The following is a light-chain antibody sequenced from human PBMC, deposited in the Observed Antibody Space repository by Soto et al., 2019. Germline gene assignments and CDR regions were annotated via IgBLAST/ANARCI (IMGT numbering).Light chain of an antibody. CDR1: SSDVGGYNY. Sequence: QSALTQPASVSGSSGQSITISCTGTSSDVGGYNYVSWYQQHPGKAPKLMIYEVSNRPSGVSNRFSGSKSGNTASLTISGLQAEDEADYYCSSYTSSSSVYVFGTGTKLT. CDR3: SSYTSSSSVYV. CDR2: EVS. J-gene: IGLJ1*01. V-gene: IGLV2-14*01.